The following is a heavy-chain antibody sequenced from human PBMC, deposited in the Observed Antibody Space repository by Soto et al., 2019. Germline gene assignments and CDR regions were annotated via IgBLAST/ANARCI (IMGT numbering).Heavy chain of an antibody. D-gene: IGHD2-15*01. J-gene: IGHJ5*02. CDR2: IYYSGST. V-gene: IGHV4-59*01. CDR3: ARAKYCYGGICHLNWFDP. Sequence: SETLSLTCTVSGGSISSYYWSWIRQPPGKGLEWIGYIYYSGSTKYNPSLESRVTISVDTSKNQFSLKLTSVTAADTAVYYCARAKYCYGGICHLNWFDPWGQGALVTVSS. CDR1: GGSISSYY.